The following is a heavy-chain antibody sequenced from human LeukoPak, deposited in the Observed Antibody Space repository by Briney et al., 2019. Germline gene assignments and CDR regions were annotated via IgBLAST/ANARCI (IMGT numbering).Heavy chain of an antibody. CDR3: ARGDCSSTSCYTSFYYGLDV. CDR1: GGTFSNYS. J-gene: IGHJ6*04. V-gene: IGHV1-69*04. CDR2: IIPILHIT. D-gene: IGHD2-2*02. Sequence: ASVKVSCMASGGTFSNYSFSWVRQAPGQGLDWMGRIIPILHITNYAQKFQGRVTITADKSTSTAYMELSSLRSEDTAVYYCARGDCSSTSCYTSFYYGLDVWGVGTAVTVSS.